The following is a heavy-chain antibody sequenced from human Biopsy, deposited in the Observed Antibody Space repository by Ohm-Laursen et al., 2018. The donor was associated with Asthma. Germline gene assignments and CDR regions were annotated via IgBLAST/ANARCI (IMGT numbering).Heavy chain of an antibody. V-gene: IGHV3-30-3*01. D-gene: IGHD5-24*01. CDR2: ISYDESNK. J-gene: IGHJ4*02. CDR3: ARDMNRDGWYFDY. Sequence: SLRLSCAASGFTFSTYAMHWVRQAPGKGLEWVAVISYDESNKYYADSVKGRFTISRDNSKNTLYLQMNSLRGDDTAVYYCARDMNRDGWYFDYWGQGTLVTVSS. CDR1: GFTFSTYA.